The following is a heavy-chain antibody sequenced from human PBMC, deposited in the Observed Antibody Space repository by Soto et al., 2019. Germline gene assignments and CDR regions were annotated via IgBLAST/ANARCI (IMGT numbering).Heavy chain of an antibody. CDR1: GGSISSSSYY. D-gene: IGHD3-10*01. V-gene: IGHV4-39*01. J-gene: IGHJ3*02. CDR3: ARVAPFIVRGVMGAFDI. Sequence: SETLSLTCTVSGGSISSSSYYWGWIRQPPGKGLEWIGSIYYSGSTYYNPSLKSRVTISVDTSKNQFSLKLSSVTTADTAVYYCARVAPFIVRGVMGAFDIWGQGTMVTVSS. CDR2: IYYSGST.